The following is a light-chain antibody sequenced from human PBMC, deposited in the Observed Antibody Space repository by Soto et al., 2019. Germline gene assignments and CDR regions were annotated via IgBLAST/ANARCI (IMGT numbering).Light chain of an antibody. CDR2: EGT. Sequence: QSALTQPASVSGFLGQSITMSCTGSSSVVGTFNLVSWFQQHPGKAPKLLMFEGTKRPSGVSDRFSGSKSGNTASLTISGLQAEDEADYHCCSYAGTRTSWVFGTGTKVTVL. CDR1: SSVVGTFNL. CDR3: CSYAGTRTSWV. V-gene: IGLV2-23*01. J-gene: IGLJ1*01.